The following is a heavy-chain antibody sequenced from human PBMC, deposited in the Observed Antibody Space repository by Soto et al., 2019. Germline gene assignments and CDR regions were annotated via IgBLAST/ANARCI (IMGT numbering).Heavy chain of an antibody. V-gene: IGHV3-23*01. CDR2: ITGSGGGT. CDR1: GFTFSSSA. D-gene: IGHD5-12*01. CDR3: AKETNSGWR. Sequence: GGSLRLSCAGSGFTFSSSALTWVRQAPGKGLEWVSSITGSGGGTYHADSVKGRFTISRDNSKNTLFLQMNSLRVEDTAVYYCAKETNSGWRWGQGTLVTVSS. J-gene: IGHJ4*02.